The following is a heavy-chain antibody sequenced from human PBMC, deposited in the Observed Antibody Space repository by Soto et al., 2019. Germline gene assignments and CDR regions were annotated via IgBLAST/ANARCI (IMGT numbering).Heavy chain of an antibody. J-gene: IGHJ6*02. CDR2: ISYDGSNK. D-gene: IGHD3-9*01. CDR3: ARGGLRYFDLSAVYYYYYGMDV. CDR1: GFTFSSYA. V-gene: IGHV3-30-3*01. Sequence: GGSLRLSCAASGFTFSSYAMHWVRQAPGKGLEWVAVISYDGSNKYYADSVKGRFTISRDNSKNTLYLQMNSLRAEDTAVYYCARGGLRYFDLSAVYYYYYGMDVWGQGTTVNVSS.